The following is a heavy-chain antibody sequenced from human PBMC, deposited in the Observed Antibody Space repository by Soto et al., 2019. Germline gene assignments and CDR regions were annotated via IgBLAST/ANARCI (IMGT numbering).Heavy chain of an antibody. CDR1: GGSIRSDDYY. CDR3: VRDCSNAPDYFDY. D-gene: IGHD2-15*01. V-gene: IGHV4-30-4*01. J-gene: IGHJ4*02. Sequence: SETLSLTCTVSGGSIRSDDYYWIWIRQPPGKGLEWIGYIYYTGPTTYNPSLQSRVTISMDTSTNQFSLKLSSVNAADTAVYYWVRDCSNAPDYFDYWGKGTLVIDSS. CDR2: IYYTGPT.